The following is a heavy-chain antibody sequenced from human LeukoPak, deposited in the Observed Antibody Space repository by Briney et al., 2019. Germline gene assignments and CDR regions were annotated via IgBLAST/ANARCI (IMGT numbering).Heavy chain of an antibody. CDR3: ARDCSGGSCPFDAFDI. J-gene: IGHJ3*02. Sequence: SETLSLTCAVYGGSFSDCCWSCIRQPPGKGLEWIGEINHSGGTNYNPSLKSRVTISVDTSKNQFSLKLSSVTAADTAVYYCARDCSGGSCPFDAFDIWGQGTMVTVSS. CDR1: GGSFSDCC. D-gene: IGHD2-15*01. V-gene: IGHV4-34*01. CDR2: INHSGGT.